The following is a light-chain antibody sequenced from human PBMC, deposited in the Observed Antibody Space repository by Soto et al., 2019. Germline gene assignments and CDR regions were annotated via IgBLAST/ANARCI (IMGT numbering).Light chain of an antibody. J-gene: IGKJ5*01. CDR2: GAS. V-gene: IGKV3-15*01. CDR1: QTVNNK. Sequence: EILMTQSPATLSVSPGERATLSCRATQTVNNKVVWYQHKPGQAPRLLIYGASTRATGIPDRFSGSGSGTEFTLSISRLQSEDFAVYYCQKYNSWPPITFGQGTRLEIK. CDR3: QKYNSWPPIT.